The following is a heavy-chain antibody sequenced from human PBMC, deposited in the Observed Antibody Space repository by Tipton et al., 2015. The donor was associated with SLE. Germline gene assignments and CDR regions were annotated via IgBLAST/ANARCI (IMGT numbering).Heavy chain of an antibody. CDR1: GGSFGDYY. CDR3: ARGGLTYGYYCDMDV. J-gene: IGHJ6*02. V-gene: IGHV4-34*01. CDR2: INHSGST. D-gene: IGHD2-21*02. Sequence: TLSLTCAVYGGSFGDYYWSWIRQPPGKGLEWIGEINHSGSTNYNPSLKSRVTISVDTSKNQFSLKLSSVTAADTAVYYCARGGLTYGYYCDMDVWGQGTTVTVSS.